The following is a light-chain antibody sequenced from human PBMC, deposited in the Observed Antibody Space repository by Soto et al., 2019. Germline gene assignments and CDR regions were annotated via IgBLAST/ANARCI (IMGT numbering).Light chain of an antibody. CDR3: QQRVNWPSGFFT. J-gene: IGKJ3*01. CDR2: DAS. V-gene: IGKV3-11*01. Sequence: EVVLTQSPAILSLSPGESVTLSCRASQNIGSYLLWYQQRPGQAPRLLFYDASVPATGIPARFNGSGCGTAFTLSISSLQPEESAVYYCQQRVNWPSGFFTFGPGTKVEIK. CDR1: QNIGSY.